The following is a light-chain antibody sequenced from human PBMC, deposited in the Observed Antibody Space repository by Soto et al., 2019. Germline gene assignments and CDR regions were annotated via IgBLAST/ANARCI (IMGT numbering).Light chain of an antibody. CDR1: QSVSSTY. Sequence: EIVLTQSPGTLSLSPGERATLSCRASQSVSSTYLAWYQQKPGQAPRLLIYGASNRATGIPDRFSGSGSGTDFTLTISRLEPEDFALYYCQQYGISPPWTFGQRTKVEIK. V-gene: IGKV3-20*01. J-gene: IGKJ1*01. CDR3: QQYGISPPWT. CDR2: GAS.